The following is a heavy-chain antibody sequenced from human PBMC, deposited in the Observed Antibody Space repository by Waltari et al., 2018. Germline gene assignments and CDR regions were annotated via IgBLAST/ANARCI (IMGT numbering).Heavy chain of an antibody. CDR1: GGPFSRYA. D-gene: IGHD3-10*01. J-gene: IGHJ4*02. CDR2: IIPIFGTA. CDR3: AREITMVRGAYDY. V-gene: IGHV1-69*12. Sequence: QVQLVQSGAEVKKPGSSVKVSCKASGGPFSRYAISWVRQAPGQGLEWMGGIIPIFGTANYAQKFQGRVTITADESTSTAYMELSSLRSEYTAVYYCAREITMVRGAYDYWGQGTLVTVSS.